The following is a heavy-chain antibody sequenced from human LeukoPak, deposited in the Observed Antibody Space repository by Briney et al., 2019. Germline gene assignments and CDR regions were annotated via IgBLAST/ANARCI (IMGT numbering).Heavy chain of an antibody. CDR1: GFTFSSYG. CDR3: ANGGRAHYYYYGMDV. CDR2: MSYDGSNK. V-gene: IGHV3-30*18. J-gene: IGHJ6*02. Sequence: PGRSLRLSCAASGFTFSSYGMHWVRQAPGKGLEWVAVMSYDGSNKYYADSVKGRFTISRDNSKNTLYLQMNSLRAEDTAVYYCANGGRAHYYYYGMDVWGQGTTVTVSS. D-gene: IGHD1-26*01.